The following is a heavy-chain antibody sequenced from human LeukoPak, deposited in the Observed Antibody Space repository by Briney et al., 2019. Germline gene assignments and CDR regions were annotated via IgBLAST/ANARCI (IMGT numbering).Heavy chain of an antibody. CDR2: ISASGYAM. J-gene: IGHJ2*01. CDR3: ARVGPSAAGRGYWYFDL. Sequence: GGSLRLSCAASGFTFSAYYVSWIRQAPGKGLEWASYISASGYAMYYADSVRGRFTISRDNAQNSLYLQMNSLRAEDTAVYYCARVGPSAAGRGYWYFDLWGRGTLVTVSS. CDR1: GFTFSAYY. V-gene: IGHV3-11*01. D-gene: IGHD6-13*01.